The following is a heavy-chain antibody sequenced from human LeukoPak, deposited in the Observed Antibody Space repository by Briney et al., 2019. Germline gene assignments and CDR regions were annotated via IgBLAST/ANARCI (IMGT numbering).Heavy chain of an antibody. J-gene: IGHJ5*01. CDR3: ARDIWRSFDF. D-gene: IGHD2-15*01. Sequence: GGSLRLSCAVSGFTFSTYWMAWVRQAPGKGLECVATINTDGNEKSYVDSVKGRFTISRDNAKNSLYPQMNSLRVEDTAVYYCARDIWRSFDFRGQGSLVTVSS. CDR2: INTDGNEK. CDR1: GFTFSTYW. V-gene: IGHV3-7*01.